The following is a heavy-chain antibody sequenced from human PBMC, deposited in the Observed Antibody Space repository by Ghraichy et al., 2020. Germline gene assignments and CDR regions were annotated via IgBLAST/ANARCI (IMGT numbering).Heavy chain of an antibody. CDR3: GGGYCSSTSCYTYYYYGMDV. CDR2: ISGSGGST. Sequence: LSLTCAASGFTFSSYAMSWVRQAPGKGLEWVSAISGSGGSTYYADSVKGRFTISRDNSKNTLYRQMNSLRAEDTAGYYCGGGYCSSTSCYTYYYYGMDVWGQGTTVTVSS. CDR1: GFTFSSYA. V-gene: IGHV3-23*01. D-gene: IGHD2-2*02. J-gene: IGHJ6*02.